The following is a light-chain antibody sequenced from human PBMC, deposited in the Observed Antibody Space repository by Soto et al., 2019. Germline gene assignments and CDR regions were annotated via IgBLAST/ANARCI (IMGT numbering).Light chain of an antibody. Sequence: QSALTQPASVSGSPGQSITISCTGTSSDVGGHNYVSWYQQHPGKAPKLMIYEVSNRPSGVSDRFSGSKSGNTASLTISGLQAEDEAGYYCSSYISSSNVVFGGGTQLTVL. CDR3: SSYISSSNVV. CDR2: EVS. V-gene: IGLV2-14*01. CDR1: SSDVGGHNY. J-gene: IGLJ2*01.